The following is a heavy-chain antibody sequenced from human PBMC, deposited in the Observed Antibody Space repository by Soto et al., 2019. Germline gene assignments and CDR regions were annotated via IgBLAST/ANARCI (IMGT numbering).Heavy chain of an antibody. Sequence: QITLKESGPTLVKPTQTLTLTCTFSGFSLSTSGVGVGWIRQPPGKALEWLALIYWDDDKRYSPSLKSRLTITKDTSKIQVVLTMTNMDPVDTATYYCAHRVTGTNNPNCFDPWGQGTLVTVSS. CDR2: IYWDDDK. V-gene: IGHV2-5*02. J-gene: IGHJ5*02. CDR1: GFSLSTSGVG. D-gene: IGHD1-20*01. CDR3: AHRVTGTNNPNCFDP.